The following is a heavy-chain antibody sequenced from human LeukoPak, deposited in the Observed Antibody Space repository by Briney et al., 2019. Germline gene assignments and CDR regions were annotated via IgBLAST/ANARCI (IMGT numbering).Heavy chain of an antibody. D-gene: IGHD2-2*01. Sequence: GGSLRLSCAASGFTFSSYWMHWVRQAPGKGLVWVSRINSGGSDTTYADFVKGRFTISRDNARNSLYLQMNSLRAEDTALYYCARFLVGPLYYFDFWGQGTLVTVSS. CDR1: GFTFSSYW. V-gene: IGHV3-74*01. CDR2: INSGGSDT. J-gene: IGHJ4*02. CDR3: ARFLVGPLYYFDF.